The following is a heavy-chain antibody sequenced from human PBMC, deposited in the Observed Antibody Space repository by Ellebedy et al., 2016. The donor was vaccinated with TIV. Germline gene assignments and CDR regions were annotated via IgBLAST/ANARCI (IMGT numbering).Heavy chain of an antibody. V-gene: IGHV3-64D*09. CDR3: VTGDFDY. Sequence: GGSLRLSCATSGFIFSSYSMNWVRQAPGKGLEYVSAISSNGGSTYYADSVRGRFTISRDNSKNTLYLQMSSLRAEDTAVYYCVTGDFDYWGQGTLVTVSS. CDR2: ISSNGGST. CDR1: GFIFSSYS. J-gene: IGHJ4*02.